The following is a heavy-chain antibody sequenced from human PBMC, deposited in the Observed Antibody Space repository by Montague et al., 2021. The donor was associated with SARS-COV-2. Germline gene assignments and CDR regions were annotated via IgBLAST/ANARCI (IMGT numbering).Heavy chain of an antibody. CDR3: ARAQNTCFIANCVNYFEV. CDR2: VHYTGST. V-gene: IGHV4-59*01. Sequence: TLSLTCEVSGGSISSYYWSWIRQSPGKGLEWIGYVHYTGSTKYNPSLKTRVTLTLDTPKNHFSLKLSSVTAADTAVYYCARAQNTCFIANCVNYFEVWGLGALVTVSS. J-gene: IGHJ4*02. CDR1: GGSISSYY. D-gene: IGHD1-1*01.